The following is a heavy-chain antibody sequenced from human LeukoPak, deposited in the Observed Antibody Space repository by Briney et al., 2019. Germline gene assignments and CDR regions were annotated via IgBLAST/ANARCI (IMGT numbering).Heavy chain of an antibody. Sequence: GGSLRLSCAASGFTFRDYTMNWVRQAPGKGLEWVSSISSSSSYIYYADSVKGRFTISRDNAKNSLYLQMNSLRAEDTAVYYCARVSTVAGRYFDYWGQGTLVTVSS. V-gene: IGHV3-21*01. D-gene: IGHD6-19*01. J-gene: IGHJ4*02. CDR2: ISSSSSYI. CDR1: GFTFRDYT. CDR3: ARVSTVAGRYFDY.